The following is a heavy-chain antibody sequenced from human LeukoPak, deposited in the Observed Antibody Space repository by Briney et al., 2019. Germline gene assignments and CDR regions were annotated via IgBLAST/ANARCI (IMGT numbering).Heavy chain of an antibody. V-gene: IGHV3-30*02. CDR3: ARGGDGYSRFDP. J-gene: IGHJ5*02. CDR2: IRYDGSNK. Sequence: GGSLRLSCAASGFTFSSYGMHWVRQAPGKGLEWVAFIRYDGSNKYYADSVKGRFTIFRDNAKNSLFLQMNSLRVEDTAVYYCARGGDGYSRFDPWGQGTLVTVSS. CDR1: GFTFSSYG. D-gene: IGHD5-24*01.